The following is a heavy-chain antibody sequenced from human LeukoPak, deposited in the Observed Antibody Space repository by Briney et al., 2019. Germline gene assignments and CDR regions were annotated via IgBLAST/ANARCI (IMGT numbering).Heavy chain of an antibody. J-gene: IGHJ4*02. D-gene: IGHD2-15*01. Sequence: GGSLRLSCAASGFTFSSYGMHWVRQAPGKGLEWVAVIWYDGSNKYYADSVKGRFTISRDNSKNTLYLQMNSLRAEDTAVYYCASSAITATLDYWGQGTLVTVSS. CDR3: ASSAITATLDY. V-gene: IGHV3-33*01. CDR2: IWYDGSNK. CDR1: GFTFSSYG.